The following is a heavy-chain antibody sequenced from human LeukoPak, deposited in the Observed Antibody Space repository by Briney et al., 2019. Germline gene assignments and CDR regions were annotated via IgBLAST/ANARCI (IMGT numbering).Heavy chain of an antibody. CDR3: AKEYSYGQKDLDY. V-gene: IGHV3-7*03. CDR1: GFTFSTYW. D-gene: IGHD5-18*01. J-gene: IGHJ4*02. Sequence: GGSLRLSCAASGFTFSTYWMTWVRQAPGKGLEWVANIKEDGGEKYYVDSVKGRFTISRDNSKNTLYLQMNSLRAEDTAVYYCAKEYSYGQKDLDYWGQGTLVTVSS. CDR2: IKEDGGEK.